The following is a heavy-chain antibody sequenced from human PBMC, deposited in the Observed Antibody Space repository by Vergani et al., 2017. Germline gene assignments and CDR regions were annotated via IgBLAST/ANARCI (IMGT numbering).Heavy chain of an antibody. Sequence: QVQLQQWGARLLKPSETLSLTCAVYGGSFSGYYWSWIRQPPGKGLEWIGEINHSGSTTYNPSLKSRVTISVDTSKNQFSLKLSSVTAADTAVYYCARAGYCSGGSCYSSYDFDIWGQGTMVTVSS. J-gene: IGHJ3*02. CDR2: INHSGST. D-gene: IGHD2-15*01. V-gene: IGHV4-34*01. CDR1: GGSFSGYY. CDR3: ARAGYCSGGSCYSSYDFDI.